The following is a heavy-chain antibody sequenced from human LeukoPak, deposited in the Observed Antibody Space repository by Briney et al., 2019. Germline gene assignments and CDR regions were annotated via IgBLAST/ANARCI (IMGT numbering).Heavy chain of an antibody. CDR3: ARDRSGYSSGWFSDY. V-gene: IGHV3-20*04. Sequence: GGSLRLSCVVSGFTFEDYGMSWVRQAPGKGLEWVSGIDWNGSSTGYVDSVKGRFTISRDNAEKSLYLQMNSLRAEDMALYYCARDRSGYSSGWFSDYWGLGTLVTVSS. CDR1: GFTFEDYG. J-gene: IGHJ4*02. D-gene: IGHD6-19*01. CDR2: IDWNGSST.